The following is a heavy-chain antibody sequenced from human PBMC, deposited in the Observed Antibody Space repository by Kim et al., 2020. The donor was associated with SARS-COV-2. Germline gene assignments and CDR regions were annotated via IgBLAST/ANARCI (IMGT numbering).Heavy chain of an antibody. CDR3: ARFGGTVTTGLDY. J-gene: IGHJ4*02. V-gene: IGHV4-34*01. Sequence: SETLSLTCAVYGGSFSGYHWSWIRQPPGKGLEWIGEINHSGSTNYNPSLKSRVTISVDTSKNQFSLKLSSVTAADTAVYYCARFGGTVTTGLDYWGQGTLVTVSS. CDR2: INHSGST. D-gene: IGHD4-17*01. CDR1: GGSFSGYH.